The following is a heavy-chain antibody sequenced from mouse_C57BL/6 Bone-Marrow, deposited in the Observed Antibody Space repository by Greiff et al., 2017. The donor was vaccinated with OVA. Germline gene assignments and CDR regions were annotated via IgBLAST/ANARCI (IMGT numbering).Heavy chain of an antibody. V-gene: IGHV1-76*01. CDR1: GYTFTDHY. Sequence: VQLQQSGAEVVRPGASVKLSCKASGYTFTDHYINWVKQRPGQGLEWIARIYPGSGNTYYNEKFKGKATLTAEKSSNTAYMQLSSLTSEDSAVYYCAREDGCLFEDGGQGNTLTVSA. J-gene: IGHJ2*01. CDR3: AREDGCLFED. D-gene: IGHD2-3*01. CDR2: IYPGSGNT.